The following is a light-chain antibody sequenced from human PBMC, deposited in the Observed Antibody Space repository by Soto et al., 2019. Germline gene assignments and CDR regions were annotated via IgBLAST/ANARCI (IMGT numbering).Light chain of an antibody. V-gene: IGLV2-8*01. Sequence: QSVLTQPPSASGSPGQSVTISCTGTSSDIGAYKYVAWYQQHPGKAPKLMIFDVSQRPSGVPDRFSGSKSGNTASLTVSGLQAEDEADYYCSSYAGSNIVLFGGGTKLTVL. CDR1: SSDIGAYKY. CDR2: DVS. CDR3: SSYAGSNIVL. J-gene: IGLJ2*01.